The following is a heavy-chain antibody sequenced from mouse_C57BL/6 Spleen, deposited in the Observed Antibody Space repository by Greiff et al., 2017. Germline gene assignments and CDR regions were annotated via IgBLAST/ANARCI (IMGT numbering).Heavy chain of an antibody. V-gene: IGHV1-52*01. CDR1: GYPFTSYW. CDR2: IDPSDSEP. J-gene: IGHJ3*01. CDR3: ARSAAAAYSIYDWFAY. D-gene: IGHD2-5*01. Sequence: QVQLQQPGAELVRPGSSVKLSCKASGYPFTSYWMHWVKQRPIQGLEWIGNIDPSDSEPHYTQKFKDKATLTVDKSSSTAYMPLSSQTSEDSAVYDCARSAAAAYSIYDWFAYWGQGTLGTVSA.